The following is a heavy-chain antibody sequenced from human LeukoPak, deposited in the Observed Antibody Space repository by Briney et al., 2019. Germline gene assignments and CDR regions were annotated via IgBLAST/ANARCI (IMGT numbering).Heavy chain of an antibody. Sequence: GGSLRLSCAASGFTVSRNYMSWVRRAPGKGLEWVSVIYSGGSTYYADSVKGRFTISRDNSKNTLYLQMNSLRAEDTAVYYCARSGWFGELSMYYFDYWGQGTLVTVSS. V-gene: IGHV3-66*01. J-gene: IGHJ4*02. CDR3: ARSGWFGELSMYYFDY. CDR1: GFTVSRNY. CDR2: IYSGGST. D-gene: IGHD3-10*01.